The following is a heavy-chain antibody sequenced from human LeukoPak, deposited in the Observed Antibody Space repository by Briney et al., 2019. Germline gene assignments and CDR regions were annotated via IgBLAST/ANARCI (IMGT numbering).Heavy chain of an antibody. J-gene: IGHJ3*01. CDR3: AKGGYFAYDF. D-gene: IGHD2-2*03. V-gene: IGHV3-23*01. Sequence: GGSLRLSCAASGFIFSTTDMGWVRQTPGKGLEWVSAISGRSAATYYADSVTGRFTISRDNSRNTLYLQMHGLRAEDTAIYFCAKGGYFAYDFWGQGTKVTVSP. CDR1: GFIFSTTD. CDR2: ISGRSAAT.